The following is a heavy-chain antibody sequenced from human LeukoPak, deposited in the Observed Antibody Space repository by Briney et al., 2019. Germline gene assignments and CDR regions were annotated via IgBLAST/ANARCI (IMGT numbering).Heavy chain of an antibody. V-gene: IGHV4-4*09. D-gene: IGHD6-19*01. Sequence: SETLFLTCTVSGGSISSYYWSWIRQPPGKGLEWIGYIYTSGSTNYNPSLKSRVTISVDTSKNQFSLKLSSVTAADTAVYYCARQGLSSGWYVYFDYWGQGTLVTVSS. CDR3: ARQGLSSGWYVYFDY. CDR2: IYTSGST. CDR1: GGSISSYY. J-gene: IGHJ4*02.